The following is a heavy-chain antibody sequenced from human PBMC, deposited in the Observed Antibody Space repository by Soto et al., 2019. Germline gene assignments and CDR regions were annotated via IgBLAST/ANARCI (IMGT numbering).Heavy chain of an antibody. CDR1: GFTFSSYA. CDR3: ARDLAAYCGGDCYPGMDV. Sequence: GGSLRLSCAASGFTFSSYAMHWVRQAPGKGLEWVAVISYDGSNKYYADSVKGRFTISRDNSKNTLYLQMNSLRAEDTAVYYCARDLAAYCGGDCYPGMDVWGQGTTVTVSS. J-gene: IGHJ6*02. V-gene: IGHV3-30-3*01. D-gene: IGHD2-21*02. CDR2: ISYDGSNK.